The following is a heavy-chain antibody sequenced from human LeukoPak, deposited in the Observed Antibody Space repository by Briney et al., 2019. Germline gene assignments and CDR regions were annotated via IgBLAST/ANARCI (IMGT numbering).Heavy chain of an antibody. CDR2: ISYDGSNK. CDR3: ARVVIAAAGTSPRDY. V-gene: IGHV3-30*03. J-gene: IGHJ4*02. D-gene: IGHD6-13*01. CDR1: GFTFSSYS. Sequence: GGSLRLSCAASGFTFSSYSMNWVRQAPGKGLEWVAAISYDGSNKYYADSVKGRFTISRDNSKNTLYLQMNSLRAEDTAVYYCARVVIAAAGTSPRDYWGQGTLVTVSS.